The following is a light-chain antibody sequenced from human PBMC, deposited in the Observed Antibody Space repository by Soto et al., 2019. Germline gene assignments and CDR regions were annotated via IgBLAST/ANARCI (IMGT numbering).Light chain of an antibody. J-gene: IGKJ1*01. CDR1: QSVYSY. V-gene: IGKV3-20*01. Sequence: EIVLTQSPPTLSLSPGERATLSCRASQSVYSYLAWYQQKPGQAPRLLIYGASSRATGIPDRFSGSGSGTDFTLTISRLEPEDFAVYYCQQYGSSRWTFGQGTKVDIK. CDR3: QQYGSSRWT. CDR2: GAS.